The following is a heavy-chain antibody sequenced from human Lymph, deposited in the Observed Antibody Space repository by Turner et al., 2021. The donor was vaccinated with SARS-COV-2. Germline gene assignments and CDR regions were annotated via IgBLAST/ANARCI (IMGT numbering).Heavy chain of an antibody. Sequence: EVQLVESGGGLVKPGWSLRLFCQASGFTFTYAWMTWVRQAPGKGLELVGRIKSKTDGGTTDYTAPVKGRFTISRDDSKNTLYLQMNSLKTEDTAVYFCTTGWFTGTYGDFFDYWGQGTLVTVSS. D-gene: IGHD1-7*01. V-gene: IGHV3-15*01. J-gene: IGHJ4*02. CDR2: IKSKTDGGTT. CDR3: TTGWFTGTYGDFFDY. CDR1: GFTFTYAW.